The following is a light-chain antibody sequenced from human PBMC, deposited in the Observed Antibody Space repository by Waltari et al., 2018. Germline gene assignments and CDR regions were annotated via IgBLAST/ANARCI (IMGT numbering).Light chain of an antibody. CDR1: SSNIGAGYD. Sequence: QSVLTQPPSVSGAPGQRVTISCTGSSSNIGAGYDVHWYQQLPGTAPKLLIYGNSNRPSGVPDRFSGSESGTSASLAITGLQAEDEADYYCQSYDSSLSGSTVFGTGTKVTVL. J-gene: IGLJ1*01. V-gene: IGLV1-40*01. CDR2: GNS. CDR3: QSYDSSLSGSTV.